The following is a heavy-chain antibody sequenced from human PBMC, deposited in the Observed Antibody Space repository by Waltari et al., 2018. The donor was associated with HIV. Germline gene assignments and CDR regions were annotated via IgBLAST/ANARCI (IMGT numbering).Heavy chain of an antibody. J-gene: IGHJ6*02. CDR3: TRDEFSSWSQSGGMDV. Sequence: QVQLVQSGAEVKKPGASVKVSCKTSGYTFVDYAIHWVRQAPGQRLEWMGWINTGNVNTKYSQEFQGRVSITRDTSASTVFMELSRLRSEDTALYYCTRDEFSSWSQSGGMDVWGQGTTVTVS. CDR2: INTGNVNT. CDR1: GYTFVDYA. D-gene: IGHD6-13*01. V-gene: IGHV1-3*04.